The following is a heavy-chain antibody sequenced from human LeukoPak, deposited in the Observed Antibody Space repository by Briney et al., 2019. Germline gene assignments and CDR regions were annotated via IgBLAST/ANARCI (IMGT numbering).Heavy chain of an antibody. CDR3: ARLSQGIQMWGD. CDR1: GYSFTSYW. Sequence: GEPLKISCKGSGYSFTSYWIGWVRQMPGKGLEWMGLIFPGDSNTKYSPSFQGQVTISADKSISSVYLQWGSLKASDTAMYYCARLSQGIQMWGDWGQGTLVTVSS. D-gene: IGHD5-18*01. CDR2: IFPGDSNT. V-gene: IGHV5-51*01. J-gene: IGHJ4*02.